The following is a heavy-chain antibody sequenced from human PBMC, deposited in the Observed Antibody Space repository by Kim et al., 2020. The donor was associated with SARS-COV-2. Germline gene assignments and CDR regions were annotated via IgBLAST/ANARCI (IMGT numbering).Heavy chain of an antibody. J-gene: IGHJ3*02. D-gene: IGHD3-22*01. Sequence: GGSLRLSCAASGFSFSSYGMHWVRQAPGKGLEWVTVISYDGSNKYYADSVKGRFTISRDNSKNTLYLQMNSLRAEDTAVYYCARWTYYYDTSGYGGAFD. CDR3: ARWTYYYDTSGYGGAFD. V-gene: IGHV3-30*03. CDR1: GFSFSSYG. CDR2: ISYDGSNK.